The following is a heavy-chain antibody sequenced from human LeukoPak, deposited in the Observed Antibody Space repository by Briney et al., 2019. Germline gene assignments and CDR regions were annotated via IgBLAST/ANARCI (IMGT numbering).Heavy chain of an antibody. CDR2: IIPIFGTA. Sequence: SVKVSCKASGGTFSSYAISWVRQAPGQGLEWMGGIIPIFGTANYAQKFQGRVTITADESTSTAYMELSSLRSEDTAVYYCGGGGGGHCSGGSCFYYFDYWGQGTLVTVSS. J-gene: IGHJ4*02. CDR3: GGGGGGHCSGGSCFYYFDY. CDR1: GGTFSSYA. V-gene: IGHV1-69*13. D-gene: IGHD2-15*01.